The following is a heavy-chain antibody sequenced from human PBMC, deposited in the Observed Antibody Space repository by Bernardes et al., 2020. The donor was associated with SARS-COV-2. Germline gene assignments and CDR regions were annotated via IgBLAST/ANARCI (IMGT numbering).Heavy chain of an antibody. D-gene: IGHD5-18*01. CDR2: IYYSGST. Sequence: SETLSLTCTVSGGSIRSSSYYWGWIRQPPGKGLEWIGSIYYSGSTYYNPSLKSRVTISVDTSKNQFSLKLSSVTAADTAVYYCARDVRGYSYGWDDAFDIWGQGTMVTVSS. V-gene: IGHV4-39*07. J-gene: IGHJ3*02. CDR3: ARDVRGYSYGWDDAFDI. CDR1: GGSIRSSSYY.